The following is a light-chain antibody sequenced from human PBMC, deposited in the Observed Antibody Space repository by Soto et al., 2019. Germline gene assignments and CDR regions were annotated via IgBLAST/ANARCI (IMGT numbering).Light chain of an antibody. Sequence: AIRMTQSPSSFSASTGDRVTITCRASQGISSYLAWYHQQPGQAPKLLIYAASNLQSGVPSRFSGSGSGTDFTLISSCLQSEDLATYYCQKYNSDPLPFGGGTQVAIK. CDR2: AAS. V-gene: IGKV1-8*01. J-gene: IGKJ4*01. CDR3: QKYNSDPLP. CDR1: QGISSY.